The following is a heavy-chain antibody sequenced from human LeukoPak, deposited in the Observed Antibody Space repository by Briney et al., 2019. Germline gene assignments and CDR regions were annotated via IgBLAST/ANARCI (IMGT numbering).Heavy chain of an antibody. CDR2: IYYSGST. CDR1: GGSISSSSYY. J-gene: IGHJ3*02. Sequence: SETLSLTCTVSGGSISSSSYYRGWIRQPPGKGLEWIGSIYYSGSTYYKPSLKSRVTISVDTSKNQFSLKLSSVTAADTAVYYCARQDCSSSSRYLGAFDIWGQGTMVTVSS. D-gene: IGHD2-2*01. CDR3: ARQDCSSSSRYLGAFDI. V-gene: IGHV4-39*01.